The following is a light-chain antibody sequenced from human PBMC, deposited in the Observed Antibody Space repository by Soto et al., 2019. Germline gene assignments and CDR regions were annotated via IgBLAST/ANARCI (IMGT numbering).Light chain of an antibody. Sequence: QSVLTQPPSVSGAPGQRVTISCTGSSSNIGAGYVVHWYQQLPGTAPKLLIYGNSNRPSGVPDQFSGSKSGTSASLAITGLQSEDEVDYYCQSYDSSLSVAYVFGTGTKVTVL. V-gene: IGLV1-40*01. CDR1: SSNIGAGYV. CDR3: QSYDSSLSVAYV. J-gene: IGLJ1*01. CDR2: GNS.